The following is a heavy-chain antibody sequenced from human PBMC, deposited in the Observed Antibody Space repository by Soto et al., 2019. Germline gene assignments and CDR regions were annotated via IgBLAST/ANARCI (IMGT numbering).Heavy chain of an antibody. CDR1: EYTLTRNY. J-gene: IGHJ5*02. D-gene: IGHD3-3*01. V-gene: IGHV1-46*01. CDR2: INPHGGST. CDR3: ARSSGGNFGIIIEGSNWFDP. Sequence: ASVKVSCKASEYTLTRNYIHWVRQAPGQGLEWMGVINPHGGSTKYAQKFQGRVTMTRDTSRSTVYMELRSLRSDDTAIYYCARSSGGNFGIIIEGSNWFDPWGQGTLVTVSS.